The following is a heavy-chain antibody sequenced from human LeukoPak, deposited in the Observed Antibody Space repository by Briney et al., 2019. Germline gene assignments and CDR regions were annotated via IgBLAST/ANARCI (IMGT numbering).Heavy chain of an antibody. D-gene: IGHD4-11*01. CDR3: AREQYYYHTDV. Sequence: PGGSLRLSCAASGFTFSSYSMNWVRQAPGKGLEWISYITSSSRTIYYADSVKGRFTISRDNAKNSLYLQMNTLRAEDTAVYYCAREQYYYHTDVWGKGTTVTVSS. V-gene: IGHV3-48*01. CDR1: GFTFSSYS. J-gene: IGHJ6*04. CDR2: ITSSSRTI.